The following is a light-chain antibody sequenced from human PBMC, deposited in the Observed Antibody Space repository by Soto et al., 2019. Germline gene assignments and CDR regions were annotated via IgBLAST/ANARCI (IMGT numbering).Light chain of an antibody. V-gene: IGKV3-20*01. Sequence: PGTLSLSPGERATLSCRASQSVSSSYLAWYQQKPGQAPRLLIYGASSRATGIPDRFSGSGSGTDFTLTISRLEPEDFAVYYCQQYGSSPWTFGQGTKVEL. CDR3: QQYGSSPWT. J-gene: IGKJ1*01. CDR2: GAS. CDR1: QSVSSSY.